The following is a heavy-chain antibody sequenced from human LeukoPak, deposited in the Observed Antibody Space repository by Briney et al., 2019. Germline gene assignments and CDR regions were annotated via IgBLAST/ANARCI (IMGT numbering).Heavy chain of an antibody. J-gene: IGHJ3*02. D-gene: IGHD3-3*01. CDR2: ISSSGSTI. CDR3: ARGGAEVLRFFEWLETDAFDI. V-gene: IGHV3-11*04. Sequence: GGSLRLSCAASGFTFSDYYMSWIRQAPGKGLEWVSYISSSGSTIYYADSVKGRFTISRDNAKNSLYLHMNSLRAEDTAVYYCARGGAEVLRFFEWLETDAFDIWGQGTTVTVSS. CDR1: GFTFSDYY.